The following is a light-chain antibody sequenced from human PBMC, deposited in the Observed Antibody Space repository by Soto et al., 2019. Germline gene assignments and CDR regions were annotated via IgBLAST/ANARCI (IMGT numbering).Light chain of an antibody. V-gene: IGKV3-11*01. J-gene: IGKJ1*01. CDR2: DAS. Sequence: EIVLTQSPATLSLSPGERVTLSCRASQSVDNFLAWYQQKPGQAPRLLIYDASNRAAGIPARFSGSGSVTDFTLAISSLEPEDFAIYYCQQRINWPRTFGQGTKVEVK. CDR1: QSVDNF. CDR3: QQRINWPRT.